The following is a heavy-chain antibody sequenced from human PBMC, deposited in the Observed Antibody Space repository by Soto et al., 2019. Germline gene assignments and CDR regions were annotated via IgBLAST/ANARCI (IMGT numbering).Heavy chain of an antibody. D-gene: IGHD3-3*01. CDR1: GYSFTSYW. J-gene: IGHJ4*01. CDR3: ARARPDYYFDS. Sequence: PGECLKISCKASGYSFTSYWTGWVRQMPGKGLEWMGIIYPGDSDTRYSPSFQGQVTISADKSISTAYLQLRTLKASDTAMYYCARARPDYYFDSWSYRTLVTVFS. V-gene: IGHV5-51*01. CDR2: IYPGDSDT.